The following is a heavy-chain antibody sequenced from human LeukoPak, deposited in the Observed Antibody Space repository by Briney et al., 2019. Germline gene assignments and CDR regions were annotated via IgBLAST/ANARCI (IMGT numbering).Heavy chain of an antibody. D-gene: IGHD5-24*01. V-gene: IGHV3-21*01. CDR2: ISTGSSYI. CDR1: GFTFSSYN. J-gene: IGHJ3*02. CDR3: AREGEMATISGSYLDI. Sequence: GGSLRLSCAASGFTFSSYNMNWVRQAPGKGLEWVSSISTGSSYIYYADSVKGRFTISRDNAKNSLYLQMNSLRAEDTAVYYCAREGEMATISGSYLDIWGQGTMVAVSS.